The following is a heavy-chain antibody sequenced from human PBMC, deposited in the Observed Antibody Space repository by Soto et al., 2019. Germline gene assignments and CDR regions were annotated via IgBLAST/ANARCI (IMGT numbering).Heavy chain of an antibody. CDR1: GGSISSYY. J-gene: IGHJ5*02. CDR3: ARHSSLAYYDFWSGYYTRWFDP. D-gene: IGHD3-3*01. CDR2: IYYSGST. Sequence: SETLSLTCTVSGGSISSYYWSWIRQPPGKGLEWIGYIYYSGSTNYNPSLKSRVTISVDTSKNQFSLKLSSVTAADTAVYYCARHSSLAYYDFWSGYYTRWFDPWGQGTLVTVSS. V-gene: IGHV4-59*08.